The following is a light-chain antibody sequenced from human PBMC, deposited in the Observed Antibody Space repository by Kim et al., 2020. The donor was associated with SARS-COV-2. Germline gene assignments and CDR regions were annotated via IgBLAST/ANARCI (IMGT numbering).Light chain of an antibody. CDR2: SNN. J-gene: IGLJ1*01. CDR1: TSNIGSND. Sequence: QSVLTQPPSASETPGQRVTISCSGSTSNIGSNDINWYQQLPGTAPKLLIYSNNQRPSGVPDRFSGSKSGTSASLAISGLQSEDEADYYCASWDDSLSGRVFGTGTKVTVL. CDR3: ASWDDSLSGRV. V-gene: IGLV1-44*01.